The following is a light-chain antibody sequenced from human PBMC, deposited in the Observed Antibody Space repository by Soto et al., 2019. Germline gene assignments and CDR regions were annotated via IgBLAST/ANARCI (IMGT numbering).Light chain of an antibody. CDR2: SAS. J-gene: IGKJ1*01. Sequence: EIMITQSPATLSLSPGQRATLSCRASQSVSSKLAWYQQRPGQAPRLLIYSASTRATGIPARFSGSGSGTEFTLTISSLQSEDFAVYYCHQYNHWLTWTFGQGTKVDIK. V-gene: IGKV3-15*01. CDR3: HQYNHWLTWT. CDR1: QSVSSK.